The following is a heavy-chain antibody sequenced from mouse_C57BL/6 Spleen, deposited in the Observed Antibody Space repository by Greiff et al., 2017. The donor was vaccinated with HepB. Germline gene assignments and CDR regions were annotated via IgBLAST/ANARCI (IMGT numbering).Heavy chain of an antibody. D-gene: IGHD1-1*01. CDR3: ARYGHYYGSSYGAMDY. Sequence: QVQLQQSGAELVMPGASVKLSCKASGYTFTSYWMHWVKQRPGQGLEWIGEIDPSDSYTNYNQKFKGKSTLTVDKSSSTAYMQLSSLTSEDSAVYYCARYGHYYGSSYGAMDYWGQGTSVTVSS. CDR2: IDPSDSYT. CDR1: GYTFTSYW. V-gene: IGHV1-69*01. J-gene: IGHJ4*01.